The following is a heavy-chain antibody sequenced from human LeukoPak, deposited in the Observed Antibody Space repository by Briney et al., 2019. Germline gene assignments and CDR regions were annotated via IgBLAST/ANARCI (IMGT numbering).Heavy chain of an antibody. Sequence: PGGSLRLSCAASGFTFSSYSMNWVRQAPGKGLEWVSYISSSSSTIYYADSVKGRFTISRDNAKNSLYLQMKSLRAEDTAVYYCAKDRYITATGGYGYWGQGTLVTVAS. V-gene: IGHV3-48*01. J-gene: IGHJ4*02. CDR3: AKDRYITATGGYGY. D-gene: IGHD4-17*01. CDR1: GFTFSSYS. CDR2: ISSSSSTI.